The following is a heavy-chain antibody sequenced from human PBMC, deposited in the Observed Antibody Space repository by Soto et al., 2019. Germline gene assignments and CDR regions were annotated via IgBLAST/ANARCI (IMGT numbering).Heavy chain of an antibody. CDR1: GFTFSSYA. CDR2: IWYDGSNK. J-gene: IGHJ4*02. Sequence: QVQLVESGGGVVQPGRSLRLSCAASGFTFSSYAMHWVRQAPGNGLEWVAVIWYDGSNKNYADSVKGRFTISRDNSKNTLYLQTNILRTEDTAVYYCAKARHGSGTYSYFDYWGQGILVTVSS. CDR3: AKARHGSGTYSYFDY. V-gene: IGHV3-30*18. D-gene: IGHD3-10*01.